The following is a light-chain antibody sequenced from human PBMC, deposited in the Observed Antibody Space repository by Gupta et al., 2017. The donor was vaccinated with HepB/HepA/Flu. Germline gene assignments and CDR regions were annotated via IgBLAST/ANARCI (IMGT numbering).Light chain of an antibody. CDR2: DIS. V-gene: IGLV7-46*01. Sequence: QAVVTQEPSLTVSPGGTVTLTGGSRTGAVTSGHFPYWFQQKPGQAPRTLIYDISNKHSWTPARFSGSLLGGKAALTLSGALPEDEAEYYCLLWYTNTRPMGFGGGTKLTVL. J-gene: IGLJ2*01. CDR3: LLWYTNTRPMG. CDR1: TGAVTSGHF.